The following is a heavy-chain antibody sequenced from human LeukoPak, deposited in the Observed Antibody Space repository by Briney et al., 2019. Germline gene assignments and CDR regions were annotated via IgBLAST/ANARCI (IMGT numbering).Heavy chain of an antibody. V-gene: IGHV3-48*04. CDR1: GFTFGSYG. Sequence: GGSLRLSCAASGFTFGSYGMNWVRQAPGKGLERVSYISSSGSTIYYADSVKGRFTISRDNAKNSLYLQMNSLRAEDTAVYYCAREPYYYDSSGSRCFDYWGQGTLVTVSS. CDR2: ISSSGSTI. J-gene: IGHJ4*02. D-gene: IGHD3-22*01. CDR3: AREPYYYDSSGSRCFDY.